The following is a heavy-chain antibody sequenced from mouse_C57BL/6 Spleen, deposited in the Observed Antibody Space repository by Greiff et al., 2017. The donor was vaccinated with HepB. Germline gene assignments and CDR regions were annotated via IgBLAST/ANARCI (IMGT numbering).Heavy chain of an antibody. D-gene: IGHD1-1*01. J-gene: IGHJ3*01. CDR2: ILPGSDST. CDR1: GYTFTGYW. Sequence: QVQLQQSGAELMKPGASVKLSCKATGYTFTGYWIEWVKQRPGHGLEWIGEILPGSDSTNYNEKFKGKATFTADTSSNTAYMQLSSLTTEDSAIYYCARHGSSYDDWFAYWGQGTLVTVSA. V-gene: IGHV1-9*01. CDR3: ARHGSSYDDWFAY.